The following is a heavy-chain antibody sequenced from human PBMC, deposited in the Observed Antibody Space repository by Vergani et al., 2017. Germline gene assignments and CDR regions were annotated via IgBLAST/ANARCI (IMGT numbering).Heavy chain of an antibody. Sequence: EVQLVESGGGLVKPGGSLRLSCAASGFMFSNYSMNWVRQAPGKGLEWVSSISSSSSYIYYADSVKGRFTISRDNAKNSLYLQMNSLRAEDTAVYYCARGTGGGNPDLGYWGQGTLVTVSS. CDR3: ARGTGGGNPDLGY. CDR1: GFMFSNYS. CDR2: ISSSSSYI. J-gene: IGHJ4*02. D-gene: IGHD4-23*01. V-gene: IGHV3-21*01.